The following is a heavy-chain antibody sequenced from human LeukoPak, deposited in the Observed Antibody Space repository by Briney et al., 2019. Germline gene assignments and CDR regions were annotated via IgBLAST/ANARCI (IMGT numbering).Heavy chain of an antibody. J-gene: IGHJ4*02. CDR2: INHSGST. D-gene: IGHD3-3*01. CDR1: GGSFGGYY. CDR3: ARGRYASITIFGVPTRGKFDY. Sequence: SETLSLTCAVYGGSFGGYYWSWIRQPPGKGLEWIGEINHSGSTNYNPSLKSRVTISVDTSKNQFSLKLSSVTAADTAVYYCARGRYASITIFGVPTRGKFDYWGQGTLVTVSS. V-gene: IGHV4-34*01.